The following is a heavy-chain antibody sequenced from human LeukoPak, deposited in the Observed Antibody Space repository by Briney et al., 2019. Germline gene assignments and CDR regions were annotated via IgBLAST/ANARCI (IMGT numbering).Heavy chain of an antibody. V-gene: IGHV3-30*03. CDR3: ARDAASGNNWFDP. Sequence: GRSLRLSCAASGFTFSSYGMHWVRQAPGKGLEWVAVISYDGSNKYYADSVKGRFIVSRDNGKNSLYLQMNSLRAEDTAVYYCARDAASGNNWFDPWGQGTLVTVSS. D-gene: IGHD3-3*01. CDR2: ISYDGSNK. CDR1: GFTFSSYG. J-gene: IGHJ5*02.